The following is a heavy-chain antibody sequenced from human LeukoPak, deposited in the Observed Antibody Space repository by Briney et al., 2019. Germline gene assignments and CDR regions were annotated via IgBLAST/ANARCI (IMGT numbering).Heavy chain of an antibody. J-gene: IGHJ4*02. V-gene: IGHV3-43D*03. CDR1: GFAFKNYA. Sequence: GGSLRLSCAACGFAFKNYAMHWVRQVPGKGLEWVSLINWSGVSTYYADPVKGRFTISRDNNKDSLFLQMSSLRPEDTALYYCAKDSDSSGFFEPPDFWGQGTLVTVSS. CDR2: INWSGVST. D-gene: IGHD3-22*01. CDR3: AKDSDSSGFFEPPDF.